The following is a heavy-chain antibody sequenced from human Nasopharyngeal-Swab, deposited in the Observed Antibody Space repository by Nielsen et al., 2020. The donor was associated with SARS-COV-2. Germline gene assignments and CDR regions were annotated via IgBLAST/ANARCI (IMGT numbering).Heavy chain of an antibody. CDR3: ARKNYFDY. V-gene: IGHV3-7*01. CDR1: GFTLSSYW. Sequence: GESLKIPCAASGFTLSSYWMSWVRQAPGKGLEWVANIKQDGSEKYYVDSVKGRFTISRDNAKNSLYLQMNSLRAEDTAVYYCARKNYFDYWGQGTLVTVSS. CDR2: IKQDGSEK. J-gene: IGHJ4*02.